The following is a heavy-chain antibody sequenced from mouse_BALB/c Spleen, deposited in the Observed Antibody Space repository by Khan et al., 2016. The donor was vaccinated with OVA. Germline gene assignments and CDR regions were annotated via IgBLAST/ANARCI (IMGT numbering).Heavy chain of an antibody. CDR2: INTYTGKP. J-gene: IGHJ4*01. D-gene: IGHD2-12*01. Sequence: QIQLVQSGPELKKPGETLKISCKASGYTFTNYGMNWVKQSPGKTLKWMGWINTYTGKPTYDDDFTGRFAFSLETSASHAFLQINNVQNEDTATYICASPPDFTYTLAHWGQGTTVTVSS. V-gene: IGHV9-3-1*01. CDR3: ASPPDFTYTLAH. CDR1: GYTFTNYG.